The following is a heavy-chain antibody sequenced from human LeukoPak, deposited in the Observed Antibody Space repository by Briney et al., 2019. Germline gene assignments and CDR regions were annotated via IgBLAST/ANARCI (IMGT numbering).Heavy chain of an antibody. CDR3: ARRVSDSSWYVDY. J-gene: IGHJ4*02. D-gene: IGHD6-13*01. CDR1: GGSISSYY. CDR2: IYYSGST. Sequence: SEALSLTCTVSGGSISSYYWGWIRQPPGKGLEWIGSIYYSGSTYYNPSLKSRVTISVDTSKNQFSLKLSSVTAADTAVYYCARRVSDSSWYVDYWVQGTLVTVSS. V-gene: IGHV4-39*01.